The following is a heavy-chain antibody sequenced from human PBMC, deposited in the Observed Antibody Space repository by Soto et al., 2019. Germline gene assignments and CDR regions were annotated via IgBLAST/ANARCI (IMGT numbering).Heavy chain of an antibody. D-gene: IGHD3-3*01. J-gene: IGHJ5*02. CDR2: ISNDGSKR. Sequence: GGSLRLSCVASGFSFSVFGMHWVRQFPGKGLGWVAVISNDGSKRYYIESVEGRFTISRDDSKNTLYLQMDSLRVDDTAVYYCAKDKVPYFDYWSRQRWFDPWGQGTPVTVS. V-gene: IGHV3-30*18. CDR3: AKDKVPYFDYWSRQRWFDP. CDR1: GFSFSVFG.